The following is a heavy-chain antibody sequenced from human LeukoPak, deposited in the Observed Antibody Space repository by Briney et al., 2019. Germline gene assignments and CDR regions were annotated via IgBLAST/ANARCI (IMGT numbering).Heavy chain of an antibody. CDR2: IKQDGSEK. D-gene: IGHD5/OR15-5a*01. Sequence: PGGSLRLSCAASGFTFSSYWMSWVRQAPGKGLEWVANIKQDGSEKYYVDSVKGRFTISRDNAKNSLYLQMNSLRAEGTAVYYCASLSTSFGMDVWGQGTTVTVSS. CDR3: ASLSTSFGMDV. CDR1: GFTFSSYW. J-gene: IGHJ6*02. V-gene: IGHV3-7*05.